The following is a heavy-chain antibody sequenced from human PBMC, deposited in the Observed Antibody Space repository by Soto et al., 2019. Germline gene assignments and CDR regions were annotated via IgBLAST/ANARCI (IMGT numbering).Heavy chain of an antibody. V-gene: IGHV1-58*01. CDR2: IDVGSANA. Sequence: QMQLVQSGPEVKKPGTSVKVSCKTSGFTFSSSAVHWVRQARGHRLQWIGWIDVGSANANYAQMLQERVTIARDMSTSTAYMELSSLRPEDTAVYYCAADVGVYIYGFARHWGPGTLVTVSS. CDR3: AADVGVYIYGFARH. J-gene: IGHJ4*02. D-gene: IGHD4-17*01. CDR1: GFTFSSSA.